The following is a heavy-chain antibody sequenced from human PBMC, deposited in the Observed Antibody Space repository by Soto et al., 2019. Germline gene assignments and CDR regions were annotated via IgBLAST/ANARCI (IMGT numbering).Heavy chain of an antibody. CDR3: AKRQSFDFWSGYLPFFDY. CDR1: GFIFNNYA. D-gene: IGHD3-3*01. CDR2: ISAGGGSP. J-gene: IGHJ4*02. V-gene: IGHV3-23*01. Sequence: GGSLRLSCVASGFIFNNYAMSWVRQAPGKGLEWVSFISAGGGSPNYADSVKGRFTISRDDSKNTLYLHMSSLRVEDTAIYYCAKRQSFDFWSGYLPFFDYWGQGTPVTVSS.